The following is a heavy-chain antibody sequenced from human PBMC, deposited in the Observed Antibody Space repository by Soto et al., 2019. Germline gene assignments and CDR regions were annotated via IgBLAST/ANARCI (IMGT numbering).Heavy chain of an antibody. CDR3: ARRRLDWLDPHQPYFDY. D-gene: IGHD3-9*01. V-gene: IGHV4-39*01. CDR2: IYYSGST. J-gene: IGHJ4*02. Sequence: QLQLQESGPGLVKPSETLSLTCTVSGGSISSSSYYWGWIRQPPGKGLEWIGSIYYSGSTYYNPSLKSRVTIPVDTSKNQFSLKLSSVTAAHTAVYYCARRRLDWLDPHQPYFDYWGQGTLVTVSS. CDR1: GGSISSSSYY.